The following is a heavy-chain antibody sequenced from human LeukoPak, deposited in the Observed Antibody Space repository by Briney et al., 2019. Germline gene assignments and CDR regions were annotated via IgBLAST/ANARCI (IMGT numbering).Heavy chain of an antibody. J-gene: IGHJ4*02. CDR2: INPSGGST. D-gene: IGHD6-6*01. CDR3: ARDPVDQAEYSSSGDLDY. Sequence: GASVKVSCKASGYTFTSYYMHWVRQAPGQGLEWMGIINPSGGSTSCAQKFQGRVTMTRDTSTSTVYMELSSLGSEDTAVYYCARDPVDQAEYSSSGDLDYWGQGTLVTVSS. CDR1: GYTFTSYY. V-gene: IGHV1-46*01.